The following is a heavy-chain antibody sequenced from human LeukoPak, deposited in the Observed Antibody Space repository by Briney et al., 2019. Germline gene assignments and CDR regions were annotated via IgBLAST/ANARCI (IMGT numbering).Heavy chain of an antibody. Sequence: SETLSLTCTVSGASISNYYWSWIRQPPGKGLEWIGYIYSSGSTSYSPSFKGRVTISVHTSGDQLSLKVYSVTAADTAVYYCARVKPDNWFDPWGQGTLVTVSS. CDR3: ARVKPDNWFDP. J-gene: IGHJ5*02. CDR2: IYSSGST. V-gene: IGHV4-59*01. CDR1: GASISNYY.